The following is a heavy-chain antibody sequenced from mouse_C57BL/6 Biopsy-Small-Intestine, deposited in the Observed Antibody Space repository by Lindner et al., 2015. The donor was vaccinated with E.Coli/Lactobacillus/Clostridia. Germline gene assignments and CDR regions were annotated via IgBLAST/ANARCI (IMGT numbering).Heavy chain of an antibody. V-gene: IGHV1-54*01. CDR1: GYAFTNYL. J-gene: IGHJ2*01. CDR2: INPGSGGT. CDR3: ARRVPFITTVVADFDY. Sequence: VQLQESGAELVRPGTSVKVSCKASGYAFTNYLIEWVKQRPGQGLEWIGVINPGSGGTNYNEEFKGKATLTADKSSSTAYMQLSSLTSEDSAVYFCARRVPFITTVVADFDYWGQGTTLTVSS. D-gene: IGHD1-1*01.